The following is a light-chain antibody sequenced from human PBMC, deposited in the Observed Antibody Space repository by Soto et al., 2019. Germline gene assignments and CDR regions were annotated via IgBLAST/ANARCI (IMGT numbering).Light chain of an antibody. CDR1: QRVSSGY. V-gene: IGKV3-20*01. CDR2: ASS. Sequence: EIVLTQSPGTLSLSPGERATLSCRASQRVSSGYLAWYQQKPGQAPRLLIYASSNRATGIPDRFSGSASGTDFTLTINRLEPEDFAVYYCQHYHGWPITFGQGTRLENK. CDR3: QHYHGWPIT. J-gene: IGKJ5*01.